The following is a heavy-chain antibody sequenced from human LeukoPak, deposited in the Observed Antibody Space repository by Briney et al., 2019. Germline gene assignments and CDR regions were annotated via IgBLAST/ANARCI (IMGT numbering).Heavy chain of an antibody. CDR3: ASLIRGVFDY. CDR1: GGTFSSYA. Sequence: SVMVSCKASGGTFSSYAISWVRQAPGQGLEWMGGIIPIFGTANYAQKFQGRVTITTDESTSTAYMELSSLRSEDTAVYYCASLIRGVFDYWGQGTLVTVSS. CDR2: IIPIFGTA. D-gene: IGHD2-8*02. V-gene: IGHV1-69*05. J-gene: IGHJ4*02.